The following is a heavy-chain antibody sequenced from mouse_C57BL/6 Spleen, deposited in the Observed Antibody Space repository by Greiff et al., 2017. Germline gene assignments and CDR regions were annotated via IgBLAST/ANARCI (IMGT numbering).Heavy chain of an antibody. CDR1: GFTFSDYG. V-gene: IGHV5-17*01. D-gene: IGHD3-2*02. Sequence: EVMLVESGGGLVKPGGSLKLSCAASGFTFSDYGMYWVRQAPEKGLEWVAYISSGSSTIYYADTVKGRFTISRDNAKNTLCLQMTSRRAEDTAMYYCASETAQATFAYWGQGTLVTVSA. CDR3: ASETAQATFAY. J-gene: IGHJ3*01. CDR2: ISSGSSTI.